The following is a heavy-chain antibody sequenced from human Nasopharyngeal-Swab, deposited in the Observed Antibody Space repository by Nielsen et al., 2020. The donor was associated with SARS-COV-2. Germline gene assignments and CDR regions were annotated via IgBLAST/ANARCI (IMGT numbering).Heavy chain of an antibody. CDR1: GYDFANYW. J-gene: IGHJ4*02. CDR2: IYPDDSDI. Sequence: GESLKISCKGSGYDFANYWIAWVRQMPGKGLEWMGIIYPDDSDIRYSPSFQGQVTISADKSIHTAYLQWSSLKASDTAMYYCARRAGSLNYFDYWGQGTLVTVCS. V-gene: IGHV5-51*01. D-gene: IGHD1-26*01. CDR3: ARRAGSLNYFDY.